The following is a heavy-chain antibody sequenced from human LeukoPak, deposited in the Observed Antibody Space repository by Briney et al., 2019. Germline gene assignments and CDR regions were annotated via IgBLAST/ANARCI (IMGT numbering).Heavy chain of an antibody. CDR3: ARAVATTGSGYYYGMDV. J-gene: IGHJ6*02. D-gene: IGHD5-12*01. CDR1: GYTFTSYA. CDR2: INAGNGNT. V-gene: IGHV1-3*01. Sequence: ASVKVSCKASGYTFTSYAMHWVRRAPGQRLEWMGWINAGNGNTKYSQKFQGRVTITRDTSASTAYMELSSLRSEDTAVYYCARAVATTGSGYYYGMDVWGQGTTVTVSS.